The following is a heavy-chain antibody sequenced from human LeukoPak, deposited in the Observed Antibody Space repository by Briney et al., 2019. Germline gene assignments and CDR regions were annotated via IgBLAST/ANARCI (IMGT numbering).Heavy chain of an antibody. CDR1: GFTFSSYA. CDR2: ISYDGSNK. D-gene: IGHD2-2*01. V-gene: IGHV3-30*04. J-gene: IGHJ4*02. Sequence: GRSLRLSCAASGFTFSSYAMHWVRQAPGKGLEWVAVISYDGSNKYYADSVKGRFTISRDNSKNTLYLQMNSLRAEDTAVYYCARGFLGYCSSTSCQNDYWGQGTLVTVSS. CDR3: ARGFLGYCSSTSCQNDY.